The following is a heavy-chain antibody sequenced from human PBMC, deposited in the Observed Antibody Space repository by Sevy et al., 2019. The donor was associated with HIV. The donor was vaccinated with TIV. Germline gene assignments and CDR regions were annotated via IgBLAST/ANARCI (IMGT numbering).Heavy chain of an antibody. J-gene: IGHJ4*02. CDR2: ISSNGDNA. D-gene: IGHD1-26*01. CDR1: GLTFRTYA. CDR3: TRGPEWELTSFLSH. V-gene: IGHV3-30-3*01. Sequence: GGSLRLSCAASGLTFRTYALHWLRQAPGRGLEWVGIISSNGDNAFYANSVRGRFTISRDNSMNTLYLQMNNLTPDDTAVYYCTRGPEWELTSFLSHWGQGTLVTVSS.